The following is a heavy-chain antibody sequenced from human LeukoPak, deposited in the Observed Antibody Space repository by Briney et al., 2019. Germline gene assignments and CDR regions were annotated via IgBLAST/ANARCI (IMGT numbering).Heavy chain of an antibody. J-gene: IGHJ4*02. CDR3: ARRLLRSGYSSSFDY. CDR2: IGSSSTYI. V-gene: IGHV3-21*01. CDR1: GFTFSSYN. Sequence: GGSLRLSCAASGFTFSSYNMNWVRQAPEKGLEWVSSIGSSSTYIFYADSLKGRFTISRDNAKNSLYLQMNSLRAEDTAVYYCARRLLRSGYSSSFDYWGQGTLVTVSS. D-gene: IGHD6-13*01.